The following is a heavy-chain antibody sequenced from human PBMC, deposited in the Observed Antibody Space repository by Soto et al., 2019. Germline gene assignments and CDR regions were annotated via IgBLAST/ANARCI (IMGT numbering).Heavy chain of an antibody. CDR1: GGSISSGGYY. Sequence: SETLSLTCTVSGGSISSGGYYWSWIRQHPGKGLEWIGYIYYSGSTYYNPSLKSRVTISVDTSKNQFSLKLSSVTAADTAVYYCARDIGSPLGWFDPWGQGTLVTVSS. J-gene: IGHJ5*02. V-gene: IGHV4-30-4*08. CDR2: IYYSGST. CDR3: ARDIGSPLGWFDP. D-gene: IGHD2-15*01.